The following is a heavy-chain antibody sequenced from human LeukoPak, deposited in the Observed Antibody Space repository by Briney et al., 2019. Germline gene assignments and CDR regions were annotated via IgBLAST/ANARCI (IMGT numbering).Heavy chain of an antibody. D-gene: IGHD4-17*01. CDR3: AKTPVDYGDPMGYFDY. CDR1: GFTFSSYS. CDR2: ISSSSSYI. J-gene: IGHJ4*02. V-gene: IGHV3-21*01. Sequence: GGSLRLSCAASGFTFSSYSMNWVRQAPGKGLEWVSSISSSSSYIYYADSVKGRFTISRDNAKNSLYLQMNSLRAEDTAVYYCAKTPVDYGDPMGYFDYWGQGTLVTVSS.